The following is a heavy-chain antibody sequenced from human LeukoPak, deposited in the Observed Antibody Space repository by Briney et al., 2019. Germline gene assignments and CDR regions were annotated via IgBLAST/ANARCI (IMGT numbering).Heavy chain of an antibody. CDR1: GYTFTSYY. CDR3: AIPSTYYDFWSGYYTGNYFDY. J-gene: IGHJ4*02. V-gene: IGHV1-46*01. CDR2: INPSGGST. D-gene: IGHD3-3*01. Sequence: ASVKVSCKASGYTFTSYYMHWVRQAPGQGLEWMEIINPSGGSTSYAQKFQGRVTMTRDTPTSTVYMELSSLRSEDTAVYYCAIPSTYYDFWSGYYTGNYFDYWGQGTLVTVSS.